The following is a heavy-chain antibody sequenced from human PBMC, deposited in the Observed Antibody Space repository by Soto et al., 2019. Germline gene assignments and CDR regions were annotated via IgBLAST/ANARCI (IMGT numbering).Heavy chain of an antibody. CDR3: ARDGGGLSHPYNWFDP. Sequence: QVQLQESGPGLVKPSQTLSLTCTVSGGSISSGGYYWSWIRQHPGKGLEWIGYIYYSGSTYYNPSLKSRVTISVDTSKNQFSLKLSSVTAADTAVYYCARDGGGLSHPYNWFDPWGQGTLVTVSS. CDR2: IYYSGST. V-gene: IGHV4-31*03. CDR1: GGSISSGGYY. J-gene: IGHJ5*02. D-gene: IGHD3-16*01.